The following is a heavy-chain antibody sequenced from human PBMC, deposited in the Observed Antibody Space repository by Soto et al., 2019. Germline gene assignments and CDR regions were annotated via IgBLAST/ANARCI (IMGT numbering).Heavy chain of an antibody. V-gene: IGHV3-64D*08. D-gene: IGHD6-6*01. CDR1: GFTFSSYA. J-gene: IGHJ4*02. Sequence: GGSLRLSCSASGFTFSSYAMHWVRPAPGKGLEYVSAISSNGGSTYYADSVKGRFTISRDNSKNTLYLQMSSLRAEDTAVYYCVKGPYSSSSGYFDYWGQGTLVTVSS. CDR2: ISSNGGST. CDR3: VKGPYSSSSGYFDY.